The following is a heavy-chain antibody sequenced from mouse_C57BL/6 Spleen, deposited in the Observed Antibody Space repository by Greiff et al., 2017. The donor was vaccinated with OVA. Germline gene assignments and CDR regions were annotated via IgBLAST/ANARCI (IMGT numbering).Heavy chain of an antibody. CDR3: ASSTTGDWYFDV. CDR1: GFSLTSYG. Sequence: VMLVESGPGLVQPSQSLSITCTVSGFSLTSYGVHWVRQSPGKGLEWLGVIWSGGSTDYNAAFISRLSISKDNSKSQVFFKMNSLQADDTAIYYCASSTTGDWYFDVWGTGTTVTVSS. J-gene: IGHJ1*03. V-gene: IGHV2-2*01. CDR2: IWSGGST. D-gene: IGHD1-1*01.